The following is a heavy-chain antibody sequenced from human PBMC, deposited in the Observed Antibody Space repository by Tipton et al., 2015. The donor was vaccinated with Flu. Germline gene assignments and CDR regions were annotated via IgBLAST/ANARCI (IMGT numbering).Heavy chain of an antibody. CDR3: ARILGSSWKERWFDP. CDR1: GVSFGSHS. J-gene: IGHJ5*02. Sequence: SLRLSCVASGVSFGSHSMHWVRRAPGKGLEWVAGVSSDGANTHYADSVKGRFTISRDNSNNMIYLQMTSLRAEDTATYYCARILGSSWKERWFDPWGQGTLVAVSS. D-gene: IGHD6-13*01. V-gene: IGHV3-30*07. CDR2: VSSDGANT.